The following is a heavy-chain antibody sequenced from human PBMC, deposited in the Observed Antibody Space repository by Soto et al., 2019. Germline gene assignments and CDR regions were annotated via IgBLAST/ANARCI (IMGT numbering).Heavy chain of an antibody. D-gene: IGHD3-16*02. Sequence: TLSLTCAAYGGSFSGYYWSWIRQPPGKGLEWIGEINHSGSTNYNPSLKSRVTISVDTSKNQFSLKLSSVTAADTAVYYCARGRLYDYVWGSYRPRRYYGMDVWGQGTTVTVSS. CDR3: ARGRLYDYVWGSYRPRRYYGMDV. V-gene: IGHV4-34*01. CDR2: INHSGST. CDR1: GGSFSGYY. J-gene: IGHJ6*02.